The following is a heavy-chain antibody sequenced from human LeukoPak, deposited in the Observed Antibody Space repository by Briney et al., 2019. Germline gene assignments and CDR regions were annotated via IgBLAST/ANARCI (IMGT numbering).Heavy chain of an antibody. CDR1: GFAFFDYE. Sequence: GGSPRLSCAASGFAFFDYEMNWVRQAPGKGLEWVSYISASGSTMHYLDSVKGRFTISRDNAKNSLYLQMNSLRGEDTAVYYCARGAWDNWGQGTLASVSS. CDR2: ISASGSTM. D-gene: IGHD1-26*01. CDR3: ARGAWDN. V-gene: IGHV3-48*03. J-gene: IGHJ4*02.